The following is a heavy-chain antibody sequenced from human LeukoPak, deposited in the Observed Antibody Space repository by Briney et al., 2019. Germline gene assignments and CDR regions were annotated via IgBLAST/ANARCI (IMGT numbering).Heavy chain of an antibody. J-gene: IGHJ4*02. V-gene: IGHV3-21*01. CDR2: ISSGGSYI. D-gene: IGHD3-22*01. CDR3: ARDPYDSSGYHPYYFDL. CDR1: GFTFSSYS. Sequence: GGSLRLSCAASGFTFSSYSMNWVRQAPGKGLEWVSFISSGGSYIYYADSVKGRFTISRDNAKNSLYLQMNSLRAEDTAVYYCARDPYDSSGYHPYYFDLWGQGTLVTVSS.